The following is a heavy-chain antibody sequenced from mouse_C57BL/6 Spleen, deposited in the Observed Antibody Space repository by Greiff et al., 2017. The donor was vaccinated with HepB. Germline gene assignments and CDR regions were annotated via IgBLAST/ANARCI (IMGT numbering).Heavy chain of an antibody. J-gene: IGHJ1*03. CDR1: GYTFTDYN. V-gene: IGHV1-22*01. Sequence: VQLKQSGPELVKPGASVKMSCKASGYTFTDYNMHWVKQSHGKSLEWIGYINPNNGGTSYNQKFKGKATLTVNKSSSTAYMELRSLTSEDSAVYYCARGGGHWYFDVWGTGTTVTVSS. CDR3: ARGGGHWYFDV. CDR2: INPNNGGT.